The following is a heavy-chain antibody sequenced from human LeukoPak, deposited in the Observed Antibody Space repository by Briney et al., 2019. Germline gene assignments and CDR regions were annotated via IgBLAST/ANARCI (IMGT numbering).Heavy chain of an antibody. Sequence: PGGSLRLSCAGSGFTFSSSWMHWVRQFPGKGLVWVSRMSADGRTIKYADSMNGRFTISRDNSKNTLYLHMNSLTVEDTAVYYCAIARSYRFDYWGQGALVTVSS. D-gene: IGHD3-16*02. J-gene: IGHJ4*02. CDR3: AIARSYRFDY. CDR1: GFTFSSSW. CDR2: MSADGRTI. V-gene: IGHV3-74*03.